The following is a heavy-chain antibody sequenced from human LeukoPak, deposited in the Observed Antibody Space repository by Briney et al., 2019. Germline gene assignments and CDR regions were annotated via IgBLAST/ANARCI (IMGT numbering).Heavy chain of an antibody. V-gene: IGHV1-18*01. CDR3: ARLLRGAVVAATQVNY. CDR2: ISAYNGNT. D-gene: IGHD2-15*01. J-gene: IGHJ4*02. CDR1: GYTFTSYG. Sequence: GASVKVSCKASGYTFTSYGISWVRQAPGQGLEWMGWISAYNGNTNYAQKLQGRVTMTTDTSTSTAYMELRSLRSDDTAVYYCARLLRGAVVAATQVNYWGQGTLVTVSS.